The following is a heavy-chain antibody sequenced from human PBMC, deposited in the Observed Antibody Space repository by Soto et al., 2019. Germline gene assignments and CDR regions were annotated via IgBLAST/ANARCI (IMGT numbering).Heavy chain of an antibody. V-gene: IGHV3-9*01. Sequence: GGSLRLSCAASGFTFDDYAMHWVRQAPGKGLEWVSGITWNSGSKGYADSVKGRFTISRDNAKNSLYLQMNSLRGEDTALYYCAKETVRGQQLPPIAFDVWGQGTKVTVSS. CDR3: AKETVRGQQLPPIAFDV. CDR2: ITWNSGSK. CDR1: GFTFDDYA. D-gene: IGHD6-13*01. J-gene: IGHJ3*01.